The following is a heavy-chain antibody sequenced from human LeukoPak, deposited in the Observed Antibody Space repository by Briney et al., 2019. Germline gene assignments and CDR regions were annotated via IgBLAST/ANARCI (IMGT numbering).Heavy chain of an antibody. CDR3: ARHHKYCSSTSCYNWFDP. D-gene: IGHD2-2*01. Sequence: SETLSLTCTVSGGSISSGSYYWSWIRQPAGKGLEWIGRIYTSGSTNYNPSLKSRVTISVDTSKNQFSLKLSSVTAADTAVYYCARHHKYCSSTSCYNWFDPWGQGTLVTVSS. CDR2: IYTSGST. J-gene: IGHJ5*02. V-gene: IGHV4-61*02. CDR1: GGSISSGSYY.